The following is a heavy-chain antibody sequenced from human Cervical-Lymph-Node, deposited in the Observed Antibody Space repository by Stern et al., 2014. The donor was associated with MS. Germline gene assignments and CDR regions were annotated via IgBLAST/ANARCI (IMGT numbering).Heavy chain of an antibody. Sequence: QVQLXXXGAGLLKPSETLSLTCAVNGGSISGDYWSWIRQFPGKGLEWIGKIGHRGATNYNPPPKTRVTISETRSKRQFSLLLRSVTVADPAFYYCARDPFSPGFSPAWGQGTPVPVS. CDR1: GGSISGDY. CDR2: IGHRGAT. D-gene: IGHD5-12*01. J-gene: IGHJ5*02. V-gene: IGHV4-34*01. CDR3: ARDPFSPGFSPA.